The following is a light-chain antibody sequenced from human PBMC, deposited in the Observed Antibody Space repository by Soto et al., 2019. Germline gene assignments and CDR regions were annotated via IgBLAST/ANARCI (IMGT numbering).Light chain of an antibody. CDR3: QSYDSSLSGPVV. J-gene: IGLJ2*01. V-gene: IGLV1-40*01. CDR1: SSNIGAGYD. CDR2: GNS. Sequence: QSVLTQPPSVSGAPGQRVTISCTGSSSNIGAGYDVHWYQQLPGTAPKLFIYGNSNRPSGVPDRFSGSKSGTSASLAITGLQAEDEADYYRQSYDSSLSGPVVFGGGTKLTVL.